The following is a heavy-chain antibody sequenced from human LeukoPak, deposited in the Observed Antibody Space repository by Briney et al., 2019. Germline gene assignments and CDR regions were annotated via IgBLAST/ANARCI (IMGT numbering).Heavy chain of an antibody. Sequence: SQTLSPPFDVLGGSISRGGFSWNWIRPPPRKGLEWVGVLYQSRRSSYNSSHKRPVNRSIDRSKNQFSLKMNSLTAADTAVYFCARGTPDFDSWGQGTLVTVSS. CDR3: ARGTPDFDS. V-gene: IGHV4-30-2*01. CDR2: LYQSRRS. J-gene: IGHJ4*02. CDR1: GGSISRGGFS.